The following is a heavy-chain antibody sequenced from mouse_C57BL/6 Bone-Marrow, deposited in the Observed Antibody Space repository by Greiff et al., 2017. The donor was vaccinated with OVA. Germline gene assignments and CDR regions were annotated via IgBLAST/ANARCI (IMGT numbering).Heavy chain of an antibody. J-gene: IGHJ4*01. Sequence: VQLQQSGAELVRPGASVKLSCTASGFNIKDDYMHWVKQRPEQGLEWIGWIDPENGDTEYAAKFQGKATITANTSSNTDYLQLSSLTSEDTAVYYCTILTETKAMDYWGQGTSVTVSS. D-gene: IGHD4-1*01. CDR3: TILTETKAMDY. CDR2: IDPENGDT. V-gene: IGHV14-4*01. CDR1: GFNIKDDY.